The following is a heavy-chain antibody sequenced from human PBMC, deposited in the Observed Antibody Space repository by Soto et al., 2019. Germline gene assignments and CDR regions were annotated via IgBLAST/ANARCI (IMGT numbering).Heavy chain of an antibody. CDR3: ARHFVAVVIKGWGY. V-gene: IGHV4-39*01. CDR1: GGSIDRSNYY. CDR2: TYYNGNA. J-gene: IGHJ1*01. Sequence: SETLSLTCNVSGGSIDRSNYYWDWLRQPPGKGLEWIGTTYYNGNAYYNPSLKSRVSMSVGTSKNQFSLKLVSVTAADTAVYSCARHFVAVVIKGWGYWGQGTLVTVYS. D-gene: IGHD3-10*01.